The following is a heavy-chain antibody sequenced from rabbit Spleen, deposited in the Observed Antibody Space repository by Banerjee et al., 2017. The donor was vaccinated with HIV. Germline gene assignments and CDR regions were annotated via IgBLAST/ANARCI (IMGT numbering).Heavy chain of an antibody. J-gene: IGHJ6*01. CDR1: GVSFTYIDY. D-gene: IGHD6-1*01. CDR3: ASDIYGHGGFSL. V-gene: IGHV1S40*01. CDR2: VAAGVSFTS. Sequence: QSLEESGGDLVKPGASLTLTCTASGVSFTYIDYLCWVRQPPGKGPEWIACVAAGVSFTSYYATWAKGRFTISKTSSTTVTLQMTSLTAADTATYFCASDIYGHGGFSLWGQGTLVTVS.